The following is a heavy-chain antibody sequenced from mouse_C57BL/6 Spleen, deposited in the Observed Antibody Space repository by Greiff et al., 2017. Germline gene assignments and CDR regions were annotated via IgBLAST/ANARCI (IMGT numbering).Heavy chain of an antibody. CDR2: INPSNGGT. V-gene: IGHV1-53*01. J-gene: IGHJ4*01. D-gene: IGHD1-1*01. Sequence: QVQLQQPGTELVKPGASVKLSCKASGYTFPSYWMHWVKQRPGQGLEWIGNINPSNGGTNYNEKLKSKATLTVDKSSSTAYMQLSSLTSEDSAVYYCARAFITTVVAPRAMDYWGQGTSVTVSS. CDR3: ARAFITTVVAPRAMDY. CDR1: GYTFPSYW.